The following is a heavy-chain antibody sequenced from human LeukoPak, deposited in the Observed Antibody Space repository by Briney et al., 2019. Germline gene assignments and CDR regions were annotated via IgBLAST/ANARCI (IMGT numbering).Heavy chain of an antibody. V-gene: IGHV3-33*01. CDR3: ARDECSTTYCYGY. CDR2: IWYEGSKK. D-gene: IGHD3-10*01. Sequence: PGGSLRLSCVVSGFSIRNYGMPWVRQAPGQGLEWVAVIWYEGSKKYHADSLRGRFTISRDVSKSTLYLEMSSLRAEDTAVYYCARDECSTTYCYGYWGQGTLVTASP. J-gene: IGHJ4*02. CDR1: GFSIRNYG.